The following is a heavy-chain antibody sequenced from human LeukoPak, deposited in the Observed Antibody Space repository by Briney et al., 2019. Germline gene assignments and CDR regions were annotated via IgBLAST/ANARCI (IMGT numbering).Heavy chain of an antibody. V-gene: IGHV4-34*01. CDR1: GGSFSGYY. Sequence: PSETLSLTCAVYGGSFSGYYWSWIRQPPGKGLEWVGAINHSGSTNYNPCLKSRVTISVDTSKNQFSLKLSSVTAADTAVYYCARGSSSSSPYYYYYMDVWGKGTTVTVSS. CDR2: INHSGST. D-gene: IGHD6-6*01. CDR3: ARGSSSSSPYYYYYMDV. J-gene: IGHJ6*03.